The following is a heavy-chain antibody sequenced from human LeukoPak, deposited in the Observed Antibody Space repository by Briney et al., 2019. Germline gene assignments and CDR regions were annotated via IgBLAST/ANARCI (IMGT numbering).Heavy chain of an antibody. CDR3: ARLAVAGRRHGD. J-gene: IGHJ4*02. CDR1: GFTFSSYA. Sequence: PGGSLRLSCAASGFTFSSYAMSWIRQPPGKGLEWIGEINHSGSTNYNPSLKSRVTISVDTSKNQFSLKLSSVTAADTAVYYCARLAVAGRRHGDWGQGTLVTVSS. V-gene: IGHV4-34*01. CDR2: INHSGST. D-gene: IGHD6-19*01.